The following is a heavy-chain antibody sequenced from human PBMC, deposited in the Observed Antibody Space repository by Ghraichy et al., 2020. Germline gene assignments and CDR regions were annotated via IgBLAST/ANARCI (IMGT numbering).Heavy chain of an antibody. V-gene: IGHV4-39*07. J-gene: IGHJ4*02. D-gene: IGHD6-19*01. Sequence: SETLSLTCTVSGGSISSSSYYWGWIRQPPGKGLEWIGGIYYSGSTYYNPSLKSRVTISVDTSKNQFSLKLSSVTAADTAVYYCARHGAVRFRGAVAGTPRSFDYWGQGTLVTVSS. CDR2: IYYSGST. CDR3: ARHGAVRFRGAVAGTPRSFDY. CDR1: GGSISSSSYY.